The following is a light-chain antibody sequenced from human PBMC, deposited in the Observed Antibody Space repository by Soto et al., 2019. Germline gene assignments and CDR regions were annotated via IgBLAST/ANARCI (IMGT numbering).Light chain of an antibody. CDR3: CSYAGESTVT. Sequence: QSALTQPASVSGSPGHTITIPFTGTSPNVGVYKLVSWYQQHPGKAHKLIIYAGSTRPSGVSNRFSGSKSGNAASLTISGLQASDEADSHCCSYAGESTVTFGGGPKVTVL. J-gene: IGLJ2*01. V-gene: IGLV2-23*01. CDR1: SPNVGVYKL. CDR2: AGS.